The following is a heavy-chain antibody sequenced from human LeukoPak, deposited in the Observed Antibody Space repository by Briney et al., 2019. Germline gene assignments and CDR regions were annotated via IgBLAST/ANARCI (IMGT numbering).Heavy chain of an antibody. CDR1: GFTFSSYW. V-gene: IGHV3-74*01. J-gene: IGHJ4*02. CDR2: INPGGSSI. D-gene: IGHD2-21*01. Sequence: GGSLRLSCAASGFTFSSYWMHWVRQVPGKGLVWVARINPGGSSITYADSVKGRFTISRDNSKNTLYLQMNSLRAEDTAVYYCAVAYCGGDCYSGGYFDYWGQGTLVTVSS. CDR3: AVAYCGGDCYSGGYFDY.